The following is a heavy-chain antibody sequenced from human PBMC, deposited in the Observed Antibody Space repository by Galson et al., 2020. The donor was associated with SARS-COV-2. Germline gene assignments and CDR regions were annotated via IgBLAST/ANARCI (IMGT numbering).Heavy chain of an antibody. CDR1: GYTLTELS. CDR2: FDPEDGET. Sequence: ASVKVSCKVSGYTLTELSMHWVRQAPGKGLEWMGGFDPEDGETIYAQKFQGRVTMTEDTSTDTAYMELSSLRSEDTAVYYCATSSPFRGNNNWFGPWGQGTLVPVSS. D-gene: IGHD5-12*01. J-gene: IGHJ5*02. CDR3: ATSSPFRGNNNWFGP. V-gene: IGHV1-24*01.